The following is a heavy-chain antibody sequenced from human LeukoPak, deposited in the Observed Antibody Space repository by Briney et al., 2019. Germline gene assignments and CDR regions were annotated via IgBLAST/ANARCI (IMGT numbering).Heavy chain of an antibody. V-gene: IGHV1-69*04. CDR3: ARNVVPAAISPNWFDP. CDR2: IIPILGIA. CDR1: GGTFSSYA. J-gene: IGHJ5*02. Sequence: GASEKVSCKASGGTFSSYAISWVRQAPGQGLEWMGRIIPILGIANYAQKFQGRVTITADKSTSTAYMELSSLRSEGTAVYYCARNVVPAAISPNWFDPWGQGTLVTVSS. D-gene: IGHD2-2*01.